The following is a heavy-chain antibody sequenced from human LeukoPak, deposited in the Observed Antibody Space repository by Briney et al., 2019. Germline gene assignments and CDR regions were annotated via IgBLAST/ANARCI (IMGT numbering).Heavy chain of an antibody. Sequence: GGSLRLSCAASGFTFSNYAMSGVRQAPARGLWWVSSLRGDGETLYADSVKGRFTLSRDESRNTAFLQLNSLRVEDTAVYFCAKASWVSSADAVLWGRGTRVSVS. D-gene: IGHD3-16*01. CDR2: LRGDGET. J-gene: IGHJ4*02. V-gene: IGHV3-23*01. CDR3: AKASWVSSADAVL. CDR1: GFTFSNYA.